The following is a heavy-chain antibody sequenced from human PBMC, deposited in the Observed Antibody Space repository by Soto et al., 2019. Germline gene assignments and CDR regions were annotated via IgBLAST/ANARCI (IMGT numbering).Heavy chain of an antibody. V-gene: IGHV4-39*01. Sequence: SETLSLACSGSGGSISSSSYYWGWIRQPAGKGLEWIGSIYYSGSTYYNPSLKSRVTISVDTSKNQFSLKLSSVTAADTAVYYCASSQTTKYDFWSGYYAAFDIWGQGTMVTVSS. CDR2: IYYSGST. CDR1: GGSISSSSYY. D-gene: IGHD3-3*01. J-gene: IGHJ3*02. CDR3: ASSQTTKYDFWSGYYAAFDI.